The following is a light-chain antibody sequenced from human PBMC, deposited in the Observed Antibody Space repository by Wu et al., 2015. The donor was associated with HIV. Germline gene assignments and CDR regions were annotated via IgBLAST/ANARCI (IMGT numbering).Light chain of an antibody. CDR2: RTS. J-gene: IGKJ1*01. V-gene: IGKV1-5*03. CDR3: QQYYTTLWT. CDR1: QSISSW. Sequence: DIQMTQSPSTLSASVGDRVTITCRASQSISSWLAWYQQKPGKAPKLLIYRTSSLESGVPSRFSGSGAGTEYVLTISSLQPEDFATYYCQQYYTTLWTFGQGTKVEIK.